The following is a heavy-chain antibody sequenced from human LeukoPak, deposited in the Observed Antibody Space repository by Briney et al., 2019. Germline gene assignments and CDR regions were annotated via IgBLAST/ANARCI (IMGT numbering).Heavy chain of an antibody. Sequence: GASVKVSCKASGYTFTSYGISWVRQAPGQGLEWMGWISAYNGNTNYAQKFQGRVTITRDTSASTAYMELSSLRSEDTAVYYCARDHYDSYYSFQHWGQGTLVTVSS. V-gene: IGHV1-18*01. J-gene: IGHJ1*01. CDR1: GYTFTSYG. CDR2: ISAYNGNT. CDR3: ARDHYDSYYSFQH. D-gene: IGHD3-22*01.